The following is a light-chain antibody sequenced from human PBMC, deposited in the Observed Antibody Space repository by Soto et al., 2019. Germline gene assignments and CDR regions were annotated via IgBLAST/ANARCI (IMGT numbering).Light chain of an antibody. CDR1: SSNIGAGYD. Sequence: QSVLTQPPSVSGAPGQRVTISCTGSSSNIGAGYDVHWYQQLPGTAPKLLLYGNGNRPSGVPDRFSGSKSGTSASLSITGLQAEDEADYYCHSYDSSLSGSNVFGGGTQLTVL. J-gene: IGLJ2*01. V-gene: IGLV1-40*01. CDR3: HSYDSSLSGSNV. CDR2: GNG.